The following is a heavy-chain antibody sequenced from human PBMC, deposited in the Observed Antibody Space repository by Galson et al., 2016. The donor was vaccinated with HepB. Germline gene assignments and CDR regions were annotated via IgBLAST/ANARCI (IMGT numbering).Heavy chain of an antibody. Sequence: SLRLSCAASGFTFRSYGMNWVRQAPGKGLEWVATISYDGNNKYSADSVKGRFTISRDNSKNTLYLQMNTLRAEDTAVYFCAKGDILAGYSAFDFWGQGALVTVSS. CDR1: GFTFRSYG. J-gene: IGHJ4*02. D-gene: IGHD3-9*01. CDR2: ISYDGNNK. V-gene: IGHV3-30*18. CDR3: AKGDILAGYSAFDF.